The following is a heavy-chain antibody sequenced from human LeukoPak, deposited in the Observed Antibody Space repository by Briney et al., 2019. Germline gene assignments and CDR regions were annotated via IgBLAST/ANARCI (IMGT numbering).Heavy chain of an antibody. CDR1: GGSFSGYY. J-gene: IGHJ4*02. Sequence: SETLSLTCAVYGGSFSGYYWSWIRQPPGKGLEWIGEINHSGSTNYNPSLKSRVTISVDASENNFSLKLNSLTAADTAVYYCARGWSGAVAGDWGQGTLVTVSS. CDR3: ARGWSGAVAGD. D-gene: IGHD6-19*01. CDR2: INHSGST. V-gene: IGHV4-34*01.